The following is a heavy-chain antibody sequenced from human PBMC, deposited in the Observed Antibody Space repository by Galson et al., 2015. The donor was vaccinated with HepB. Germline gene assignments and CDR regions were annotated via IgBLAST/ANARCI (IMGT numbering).Heavy chain of an antibody. Sequence: CAISGDSVSSNSAAWNWIRQSPSRGLEWLGRTYYRSKWYNDYAVSVKSRITINPDTSKNQFSLQLNSVTPEDTAVYYCARDSSSWYGYYYYGMDVWGQGTTVTVSS. D-gene: IGHD6-13*01. V-gene: IGHV6-1*01. CDR2: TYYRSKWYN. CDR1: GDSVSSNSAA. CDR3: ARDSSSWYGYYYYGMDV. J-gene: IGHJ6*02.